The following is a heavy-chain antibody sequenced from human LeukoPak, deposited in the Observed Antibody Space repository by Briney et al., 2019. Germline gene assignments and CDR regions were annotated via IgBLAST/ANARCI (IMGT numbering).Heavy chain of an antibody. D-gene: IGHD3-16*01. CDR3: AKDSIYGGWGNAFDI. Sequence: PGGSLRLSCAASGFIFKNFAMTWVRQAPGKGLEWVAGIDDSGGRIHYTDSLKGRFTISRDNAKNSLYLQMNSLRVEDAAVYYCAKDSIYGGWGNAFDIWGQGTMVTVSS. CDR1: GFIFKNFA. CDR2: IDDSGGRI. V-gene: IGHV3-23*01. J-gene: IGHJ3*02.